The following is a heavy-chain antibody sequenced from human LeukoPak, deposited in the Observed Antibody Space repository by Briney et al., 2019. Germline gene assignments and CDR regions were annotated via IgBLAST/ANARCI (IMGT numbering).Heavy chain of an antibody. CDR2: FDPEDGET. J-gene: IGHJ4*02. Sequence: ASVKVSCKVSGYTLTELSMHWVRQAPGKGLEWMGGFDPEDGETIYAQKFQGRVTITADKSTSTAYMELSSLRSEDTAVYYCARDVSVPRYDFWSGYRTAPYYFDYWGQGTLVTVSS. CDR3: ARDVSVPRYDFWSGYRTAPYYFDY. V-gene: IGHV1-24*01. CDR1: GYTLTELS. D-gene: IGHD3-3*01.